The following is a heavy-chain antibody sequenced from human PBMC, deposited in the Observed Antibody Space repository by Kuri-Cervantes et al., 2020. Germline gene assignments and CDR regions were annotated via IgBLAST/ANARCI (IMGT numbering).Heavy chain of an antibody. CDR2: IYYSGST. J-gene: IGHJ4*02. D-gene: IGHD3-16*02. Sequence: SETLSLTCAVSGGSISSSNWWSWVRQPPGKGLEWIGYIYYSGSTNYNPSLKSRVTISVDTSKNQFSLKLSSVTAADTAVYYCARYTGDYVWGSYPGYFDYWGQGTLVTVSS. CDR1: GGSISSSNW. CDR3: ARYTGDYVWGSYPGYFDY. V-gene: IGHV4-4*02.